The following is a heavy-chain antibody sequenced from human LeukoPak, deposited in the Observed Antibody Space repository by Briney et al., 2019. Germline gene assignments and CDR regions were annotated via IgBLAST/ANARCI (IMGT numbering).Heavy chain of an antibody. CDR1: GGSFSGYY. D-gene: IGHD6-13*01. J-gene: IGHJ5*02. CDR2: INHSGST. Sequence: SETLSLTCAVYGGSFSGYYWSWIRQPPGKGLEWIGEINHSGSTNYNPSLKSRVTISVDTSKNQFSLKLSSVTAADTAVYYCARESSWTGWFDPWGQGTLVTVSS. V-gene: IGHV4-34*01. CDR3: ARESSWTGWFDP.